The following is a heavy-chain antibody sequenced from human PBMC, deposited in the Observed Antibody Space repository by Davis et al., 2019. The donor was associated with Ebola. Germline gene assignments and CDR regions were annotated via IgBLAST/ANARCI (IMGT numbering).Heavy chain of an antibody. V-gene: IGHV4-38-2*01. D-gene: IGHD6-6*01. Sequence: SETLSLTCAISGFSISTTYYWGWIRQPPGKGLEWIGTIYDSGTTDYNPSLKSRATISLDTSKNQFSLKLRSVTAADTAVYFCARLSRLFSSSSGALYFDLWGRGTLVSVSS. CDR3: ARLSRLFSSSSGALYFDL. J-gene: IGHJ2*01. CDR1: GFSISTTYY. CDR2: IYDSGTT.